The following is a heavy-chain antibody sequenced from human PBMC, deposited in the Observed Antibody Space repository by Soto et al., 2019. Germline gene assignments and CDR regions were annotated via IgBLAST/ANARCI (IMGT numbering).Heavy chain of an antibody. CDR3: AKDWWQGGIAAAGTFDY. Sequence: SLRLSCAASGFTFSSYAMSWVRQSPGKGLEWVSAISGSGGSTYYADSVKGRFTISRDNSKNTLYLQMNSLRAEDTAVYYCAKDWWQGGIAAAGTFDYWGQGTLVTVSS. CDR2: ISGSGGST. CDR1: GFTFSSYA. J-gene: IGHJ4*02. V-gene: IGHV3-23*01. D-gene: IGHD6-13*01.